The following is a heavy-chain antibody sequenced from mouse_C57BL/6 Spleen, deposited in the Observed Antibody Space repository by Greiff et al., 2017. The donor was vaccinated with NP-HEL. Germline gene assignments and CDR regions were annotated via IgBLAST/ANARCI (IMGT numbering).Heavy chain of an antibody. CDR2: IDPSDSYT. CDR1: GYTFTSYW. D-gene: IGHD3-2*01. Sequence: QVQLQQPGAELVKPGASVKLSCKASGYTFTSYWMQWVKQRPGQGLEWIGEIDPSDSYTNYNQKFKGKATLTVDTSSSTAYMQLSSLTSEDSAVYYCARKETDRSIPYYYAMDYWGQGTSVTVSS. CDR3: ARKETDRSIPYYYAMDY. J-gene: IGHJ4*01. V-gene: IGHV1-50*01.